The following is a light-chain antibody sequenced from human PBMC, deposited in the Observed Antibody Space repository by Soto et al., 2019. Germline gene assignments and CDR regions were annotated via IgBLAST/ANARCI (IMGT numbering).Light chain of an antibody. Sequence: ESVLTQSPSSLSLSPGESATLSCRASQSLSSSYLAWYQQKAGQPPRLLMFRSSDRAAGVPDRFSGSASGTELTLTISRLETAAFAVYYCQQYGTKVSFGPGTKVDIK. J-gene: IGKJ3*01. V-gene: IGKV3-20*01. CDR3: QQYGTKVS. CDR2: RSS. CDR1: QSLSSSY.